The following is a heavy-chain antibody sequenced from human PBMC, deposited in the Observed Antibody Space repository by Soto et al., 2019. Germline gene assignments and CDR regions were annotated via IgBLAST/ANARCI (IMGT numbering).Heavy chain of an antibody. D-gene: IGHD6-6*01. V-gene: IGHV4-34*01. CDR1: GGSFSGYY. CDR2: INHSGNT. CDR3: ARGGEYSTSFDY. Sequence: QMHLQQWGAGLLKPSETLSLTCAVYGGSFSGYYWSWIRQYPGKGLEWIGEINHSGNTNYSPYLKHRGTISVDTSKNQFSLNLSSVTAADTAVYYCARGGEYSTSFDYWGQGTLVTVSS. J-gene: IGHJ4*02.